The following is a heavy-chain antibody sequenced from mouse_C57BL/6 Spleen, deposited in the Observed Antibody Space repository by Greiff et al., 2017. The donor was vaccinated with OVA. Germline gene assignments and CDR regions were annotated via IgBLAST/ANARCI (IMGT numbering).Heavy chain of an antibody. CDR2: IDPSDSET. Sequence: QVQLQQPGAELVRPGSSVKLSCKASGYTFTSYWMHWVKQRPIQGLEWIGNIDPSDSETYYNQKFKDEATMTGDKSNSTAFLQLSSLTSEDSAVYYCARTSCGCGNDYWGQGTTLTVSS. CDR1: GYTFTSYW. CDR3: ARTSCGCGNDY. V-gene: IGHV1-52*01. J-gene: IGHJ2*01.